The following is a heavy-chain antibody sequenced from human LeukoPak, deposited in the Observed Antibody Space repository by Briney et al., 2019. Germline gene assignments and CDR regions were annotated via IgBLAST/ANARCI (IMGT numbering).Heavy chain of an antibody. D-gene: IGHD1-26*01. CDR3: ARLEDRGWELDY. CDR1: GGSIGSYY. V-gene: IGHV4-59*08. CDR2: IYYSEST. J-gene: IGHJ4*02. Sequence: SETLSLTRTVSGGSIGSYYWSWIRQPPGKGLEWSGYIYYSESTNYNPSPKRRVTISVDTSKNQFSLKLSSVTAADTAVYYRARLEDRGWELDYWGQGTLVTVSS.